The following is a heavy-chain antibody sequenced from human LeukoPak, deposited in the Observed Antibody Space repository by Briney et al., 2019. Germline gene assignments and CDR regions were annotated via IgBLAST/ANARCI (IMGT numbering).Heavy chain of an antibody. CDR1: GGTFSSYA. D-gene: IGHD3-22*01. Sequence: GASVKVSCKASGGTFSSYAISWVRQAPGQGLEWMGRIIPILGIANYAQKFQGRVTITADKSTSTAYMELSSLRSEDTAVYYCSVQESYDSSGPDYWGQGTLVTVSS. J-gene: IGHJ4*02. CDR2: IIPILGIA. CDR3: SVQESYDSSGPDY. V-gene: IGHV1-69*04.